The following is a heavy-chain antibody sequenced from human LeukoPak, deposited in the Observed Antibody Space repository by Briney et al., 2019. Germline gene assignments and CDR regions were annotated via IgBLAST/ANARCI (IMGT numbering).Heavy chain of an antibody. D-gene: IGHD6-13*01. CDR1: GGSVYSASYY. CDR3: ARQYSSSWYMFAFDI. CDR2: IYTTGST. Sequence: PSETLSLTCTVSGGSVYSASYYWSWIRQPAGKGLEWIGRIYTTGSTNYNPSLKSRVTMSVDTSKNQFSLKLSSVTAADTAVYYCARQYSSSWYMFAFDIWGQGTMVTVSS. V-gene: IGHV4-61*02. J-gene: IGHJ3*02.